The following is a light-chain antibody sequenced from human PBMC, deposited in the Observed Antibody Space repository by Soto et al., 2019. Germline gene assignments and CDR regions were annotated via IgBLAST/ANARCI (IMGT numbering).Light chain of an antibody. V-gene: IGKV1-33*01. CDR1: QDIRNS. J-gene: IGKJ5*01. Sequence: DIQMTHSPSFLSASVGGRFNITCQASQDIRNSSNWYQQKPGTAPNLLIYDASNLETGVPSRLSGSGSGTDFSFSISSLKPEDIATYYCQQYENIVTFGQGTRLEIK. CDR2: DAS. CDR3: QQYENIVT.